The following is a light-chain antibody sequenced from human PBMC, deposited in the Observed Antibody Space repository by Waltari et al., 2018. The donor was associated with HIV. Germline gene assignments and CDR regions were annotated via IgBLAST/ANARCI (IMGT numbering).Light chain of an antibody. CDR3: QQYNNWWT. Sequence: EIVMTQSPATLSVSPGASATLSCRASQSVRSNLAWYQQKPGQAPRLLIYDASTRATGIPARFSGSGSGTEFSLTISSLQSEDFALYYCQQYNNWWTFGQGTKVEIK. V-gene: IGKV3-15*01. J-gene: IGKJ1*01. CDR2: DAS. CDR1: QSVRSN.